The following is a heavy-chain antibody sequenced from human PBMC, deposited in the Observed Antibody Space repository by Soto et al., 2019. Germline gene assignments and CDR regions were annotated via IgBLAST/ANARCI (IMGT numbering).Heavy chain of an antibody. CDR2: ISYDGSNK. CDR3: AKDRWGEHGMDV. V-gene: IGHV3-30*18. Sequence: GGSLRLSCAASGFTFSSYGMHWVRQAPGKGLEWVAVISYDGSNKYYADSVKGRFTISRDNSKNTLYLQMNSLRAEDTAVYYCAKDRWGEHGMDVWGQGTTVTVSS. D-gene: IGHD3-10*01. J-gene: IGHJ6*02. CDR1: GFTFSSYG.